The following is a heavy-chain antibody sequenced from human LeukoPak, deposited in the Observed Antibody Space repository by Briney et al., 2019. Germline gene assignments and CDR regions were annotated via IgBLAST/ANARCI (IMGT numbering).Heavy chain of an antibody. CDR3: ARVNGDRGIDY. CDR1: GGSFSGYY. D-gene: IGHD4-17*01. CDR2: INHSGST. Sequence: PSETLSLTYAVYGGSFSGYYWSWIRQPPGKGLEWIGEINHSGSTNYNPSLKSRVTISVDTSKNQFSLKLSSVTAADTAVYYCARVNGDRGIDYWGQGTLVTVSS. J-gene: IGHJ4*02. V-gene: IGHV4-34*01.